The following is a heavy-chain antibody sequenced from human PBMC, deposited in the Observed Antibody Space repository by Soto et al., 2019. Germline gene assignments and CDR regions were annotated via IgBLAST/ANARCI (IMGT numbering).Heavy chain of an antibody. CDR3: AGGTVAGWRFYYGMDV. V-gene: IGHV3-30-3*01. Sequence: QVQLVESGGGVVQPGRSLRLSCAASGFTFSSYAMHWVRQAPGKGLEWVAVISYDGSNKYYADSVKGRFTISRDNSKNTLYLQMNSLRAEDTAVYYCAGGTVAGWRFYYGMDVWGQGTTVTVSS. CDR2: ISYDGSNK. D-gene: IGHD6-19*01. CDR1: GFTFSSYA. J-gene: IGHJ6*02.